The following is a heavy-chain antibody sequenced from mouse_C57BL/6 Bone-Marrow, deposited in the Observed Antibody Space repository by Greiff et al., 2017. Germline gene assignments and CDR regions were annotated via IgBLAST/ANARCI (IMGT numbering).Heavy chain of an antibody. J-gene: IGHJ3*01. D-gene: IGHD1-1*01. CDR1: GYTFTSYW. CDR2: IDPSDSYT. CDR3: ARGLLRSPWFAY. Sequence: QVQLQQPGAELVRPGTSVKLSCKASGYTFTSYWMHWVKQRPGQGLEWIGVIDPSDSYTNYNQKFKGKATLTVDTSSSTAYMQLSSLTSEDSAVYYCARGLLRSPWFAYWGQGTLVTVSA. V-gene: IGHV1-59*01.